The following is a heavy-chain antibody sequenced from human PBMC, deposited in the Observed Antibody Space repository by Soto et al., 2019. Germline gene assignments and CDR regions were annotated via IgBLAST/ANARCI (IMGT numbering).Heavy chain of an antibody. V-gene: IGHV3-23*01. Sequence: EVQLLESGGGLVQPGGSLRLSCAASGFTFSSYAMSWVRQAPGKGLEWVSAISGSGGSTYYADYVKGRFTISRDNSKNTLYVQMNSLRVEDTAVYYCARPLGSSRSYYYYGMDVWGQGTTVTVSS. D-gene: IGHD6-13*01. CDR2: ISGSGGST. CDR1: GFTFSSYA. CDR3: ARPLGSSRSYYYYGMDV. J-gene: IGHJ6*02.